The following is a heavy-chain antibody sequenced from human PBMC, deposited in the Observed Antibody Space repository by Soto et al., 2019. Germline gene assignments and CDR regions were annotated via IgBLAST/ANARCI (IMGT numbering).Heavy chain of an antibody. Sequence: GASVKVSCKASGYTFTSYYMHWVRQAPGQGLEWMGIINPSGGSTSYAQKFQGRVTMTRDTSTSTVYMELSSLRSEDTAVYYCARDKSYDSSGYFFPDDAFDIWGQGTMVTV. J-gene: IGHJ3*02. CDR2: INPSGGST. CDR3: ARDKSYDSSGYFFPDDAFDI. CDR1: GYTFTSYY. V-gene: IGHV1-46*01. D-gene: IGHD3-22*01.